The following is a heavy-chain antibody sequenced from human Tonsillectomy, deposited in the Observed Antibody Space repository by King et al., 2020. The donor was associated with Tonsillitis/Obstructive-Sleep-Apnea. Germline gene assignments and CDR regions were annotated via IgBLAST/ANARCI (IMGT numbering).Heavy chain of an antibody. CDR1: GFTFSSYS. Sequence: EVQLVESGGGLVQPGGSLRLSCAASGFTFSSYSMNWVRQAPGKGLEWVSYISTSSSTINYEDPVKGRFTITRDNAKNSLYLQMNSLRDEDTAVYYCARGYGSGSFWGQGTLVTVSS. D-gene: IGHD3-10*01. V-gene: IGHV3-48*02. J-gene: IGHJ4*02. CDR2: ISTSSSTI. CDR3: ARGYGSGSF.